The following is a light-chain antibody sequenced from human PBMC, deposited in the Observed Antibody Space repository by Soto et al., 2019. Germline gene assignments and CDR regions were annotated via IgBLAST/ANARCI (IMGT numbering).Light chain of an antibody. Sequence: DIQMTQSPSTLSGSVGDRVTITCRASQTISSWLAWYQQKPGKAPKLLIYKAPTLKSGAHSRFSGSGSGIDFTLTISSLQPDDFATYYCQHNKSYSVALGQGTKVDLK. CDR2: KAP. V-gene: IGKV1-5*03. J-gene: IGKJ1*01. CDR3: QHNKSYSVA. CDR1: QTISSW.